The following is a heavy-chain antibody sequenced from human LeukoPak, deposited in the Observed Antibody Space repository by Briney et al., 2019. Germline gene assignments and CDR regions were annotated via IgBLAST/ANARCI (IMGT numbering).Heavy chain of an antibody. D-gene: IGHD6-6*01. Sequence: GASVKVSCKASGYTFTSYYMHWVRQAPGQGLEWMGIINPSGGSTSYAQKFQGRVTMTRDTSTSTVYMELSSLRSEDTAVYYCARGDPIAARPLNWFDPWGQGTLVTVSS. CDR1: GYTFTSYY. V-gene: IGHV1-46*01. CDR3: ARGDPIAARPLNWFDP. CDR2: INPSGGST. J-gene: IGHJ5*02.